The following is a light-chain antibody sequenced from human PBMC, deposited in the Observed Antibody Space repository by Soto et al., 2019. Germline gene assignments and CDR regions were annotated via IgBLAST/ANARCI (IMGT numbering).Light chain of an antibody. Sequence: EIVLTQSPGTLSLSPGERGTLSCRASQNLGTLYLAWFQQKPGQAPRLLIYDASNRATGIPARFSGSGSGTDFTLTISSLEPEDSAVYYCLHYNERLLTFGGGTKVDIK. CDR1: QNLGTLY. CDR2: DAS. V-gene: IGKV3-11*01. CDR3: LHYNERLLT. J-gene: IGKJ4*01.